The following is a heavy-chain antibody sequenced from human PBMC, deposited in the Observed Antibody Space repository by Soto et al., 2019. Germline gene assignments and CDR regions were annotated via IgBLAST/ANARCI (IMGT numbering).Heavy chain of an antibody. Sequence: EVQLVESGGTLVQPGGSLRLSCAASGFTFSNYLMHWVRQVPGKGLVWVSRIDTDGRTTNYADSVKGRFTISRDNAKNTLYLQMNSLRVEDTAMYYCARDRDGYNFWGQGTMVTVSS. CDR2: IDTDGRTT. D-gene: IGHD5-12*01. V-gene: IGHV3-74*01. J-gene: IGHJ3*01. CDR1: GFTFSNYL. CDR3: ARDRDGYNF.